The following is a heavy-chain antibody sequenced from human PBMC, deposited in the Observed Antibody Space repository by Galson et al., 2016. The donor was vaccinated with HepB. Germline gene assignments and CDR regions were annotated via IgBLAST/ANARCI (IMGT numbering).Heavy chain of an antibody. J-gene: IGHJ4*02. CDR1: GYSFTSYY. D-gene: IGHD2-8*01. CDR3: AKMAPRPF. V-gene: IGHV1-46*01. Sequence: SVKVSCKASGYSFTSYYIHWLRQAPGQGLEWMGIINPRGGTTTYAKKFQVRVTMTRDTSTSTVYMELSSLTSEDTAVYYCAKMAPRPFWGQGTLVTDSS. CDR2: INPRGGTT.